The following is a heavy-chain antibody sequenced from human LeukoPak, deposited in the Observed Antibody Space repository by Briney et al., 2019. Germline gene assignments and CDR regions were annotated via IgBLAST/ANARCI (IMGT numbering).Heavy chain of an antibody. CDR3: ARDFRTGIMITFGGVIGSPVDY. CDR2: INQDGTEK. V-gene: IGHV3-7*01. D-gene: IGHD3-16*02. Sequence: PGESLRLSCAASGFTFTTYWMSWVRQLPGKGLEWVANINQDGTEKYYVDSVKGRFTISRDNSKNTLYLQMNSLRAEDTAVYYCARDFRTGIMITFGGVIGSPVDYWGQGTLVTVSS. J-gene: IGHJ4*02. CDR1: GFTFTTYW.